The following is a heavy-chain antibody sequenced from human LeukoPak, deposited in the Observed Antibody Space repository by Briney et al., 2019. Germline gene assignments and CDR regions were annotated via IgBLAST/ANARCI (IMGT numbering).Heavy chain of an antibody. CDR2: IYYSGST. CDR1: GGSISSSSYY. J-gene: IGHJ4*02. Sequence: PSETLPLTCTVSGGSISSSSYYWGWIRQPPGKGLEWIGSIYYSGSTYYNPSLKSRVTISVDTSKNQFSLKLSSVTAADTAVYYCARQKGLRVYYFDYWGQGTLVTVSS. D-gene: IGHD5-12*01. CDR3: ARQKGLRVYYFDY. V-gene: IGHV4-39*01.